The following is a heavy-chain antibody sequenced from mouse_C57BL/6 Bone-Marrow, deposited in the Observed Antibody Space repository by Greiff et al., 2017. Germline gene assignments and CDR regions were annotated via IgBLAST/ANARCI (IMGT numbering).Heavy chain of an antibody. V-gene: IGHV1-55*01. D-gene: IGHD1-1*01. CDR3: ARYLITTVVHWYFDV. J-gene: IGHJ1*03. Sequence: QVQLQQPGAELVKPGASVKMSCKASGYTFTSYWITWVMQRPGQGLEWIGDIYPGSGSTNYNEKFKINATLTVDTYSSTAYMQLSSLTSEDAAVYYCARYLITTVVHWYFDVWGTGTTVTGSS. CDR2: IYPGSGST. CDR1: GYTFTSYW.